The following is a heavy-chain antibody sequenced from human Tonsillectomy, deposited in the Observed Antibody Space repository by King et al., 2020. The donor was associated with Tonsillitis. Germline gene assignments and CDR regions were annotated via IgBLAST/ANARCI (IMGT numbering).Heavy chain of an antibody. CDR1: GYTFTGSY. CDR3: ARDWGGAVAGIGYNWFDP. D-gene: IGHD6-19*01. V-gene: IGHV1-2*02. J-gene: IGHJ5*02. Sequence: QVQLVESGAEVMKPGASVKVSCKASGYTFTGSYMHWVRQAPGQGLEWMGWINPNSGGTNYAQKFQGRVTMTSDTSISTAYMELSSLRSDDTAVYYCARDWGGAVAGIGYNWFDPWGQGTLVTVSS. CDR2: INPNSGGT.